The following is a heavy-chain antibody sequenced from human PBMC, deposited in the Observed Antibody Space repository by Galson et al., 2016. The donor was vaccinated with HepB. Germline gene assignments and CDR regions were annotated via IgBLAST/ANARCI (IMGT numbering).Heavy chain of an antibody. CDR2: IFHSGAT. J-gene: IGHJ6*02. Sequence: SETLSLTCIVSGDSVSSGNYYWSWIRQPPGKGLEWIGYIFHSGATNYNPSLKNRVSISVDKSNNQFFLKLKSVTAADTALYYCARDQAFSSDYYYYYGMAVWGQGTTVTVSS. V-gene: IGHV4-61*01. CDR3: ARDQAFSSDYYYYYGMAV. CDR1: GDSVSSGNYY. D-gene: IGHD3-3*02.